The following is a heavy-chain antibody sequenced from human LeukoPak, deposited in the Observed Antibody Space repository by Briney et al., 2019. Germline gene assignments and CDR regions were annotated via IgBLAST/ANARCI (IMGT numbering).Heavy chain of an antibody. CDR2: IKEDGRRT. CDR3: AREWYDYGGDPEGY. J-gene: IGHJ4*02. D-gene: IGHD4-23*01. CDR1: GSTFNGHW. V-gene: IGHV3-7*01. Sequence: GGSLRLSCVGSGSTFNGHWLTWVRQAPGRGLEWVASIKEDGRRTHYVDSVKGRFIISRDNSKKSLYLQMNSLRIEDTAVYYCAREWYDYGGDPEGYWGQGTLVTVSS.